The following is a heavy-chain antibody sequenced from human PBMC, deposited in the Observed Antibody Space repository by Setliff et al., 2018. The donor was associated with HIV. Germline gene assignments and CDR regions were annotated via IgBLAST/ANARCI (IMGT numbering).Heavy chain of an antibody. D-gene: IGHD2-15*01. J-gene: IGHJ4*02. CDR3: ARCWPRIFDY. Sequence: SETLSLTCTVSGGSISNYYWSWIRQPPGKGLEWIGCGYYSGITHYDPSLKSRVSISVDASKNQFSLRLSSVTAADTAVYYCARCWPRIFDYWGQGTLVTVSS. V-gene: IGHV4-59*01. CDR1: GGSISNYY. CDR2: GYYSGIT.